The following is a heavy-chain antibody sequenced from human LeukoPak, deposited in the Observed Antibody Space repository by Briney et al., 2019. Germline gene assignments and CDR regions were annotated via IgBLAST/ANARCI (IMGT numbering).Heavy chain of an antibody. J-gene: IGHJ4*02. CDR3: AKDHGSGKERTFDY. D-gene: IGHD3-10*01. CDR2: ISGSGGSS. Sequence: GGSLRLSCAASGFTFSSYAMSWVRQAPGKGLEWVSAISGSGGSSYYADSVKGRFTISRDNSKNTLYLQMNSLRAEDTAVYYCAKDHGSGKERTFDYWGQGTLVTVSS. V-gene: IGHV3-23*01. CDR1: GFTFSSYA.